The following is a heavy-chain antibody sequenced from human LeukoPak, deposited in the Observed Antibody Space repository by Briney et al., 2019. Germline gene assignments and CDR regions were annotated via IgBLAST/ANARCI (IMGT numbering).Heavy chain of an antibody. CDR1: GFTFSSYA. V-gene: IGHV3-23*01. Sequence: GGSLRLSCAASGFTFSSYAMSWVRQAPGKGLEWVSAISGSGGSTYYADSVKGRFTISRDNSKNTLYLQMNSLRAEDTAVYYCARGLVAAGNSFDYWGQGTLVTVSS. J-gene: IGHJ4*02. CDR2: ISGSGGST. D-gene: IGHD6-13*01. CDR3: ARGLVAAGNSFDY.